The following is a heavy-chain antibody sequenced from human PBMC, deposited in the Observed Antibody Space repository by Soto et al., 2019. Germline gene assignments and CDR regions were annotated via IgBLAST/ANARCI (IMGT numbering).Heavy chain of an antibody. CDR2: IWHDGSNE. D-gene: IGHD2-21*02. CDR1: GFPFNNYA. J-gene: IGHJ4*02. CDR3: ARDDVSMVTTFLDF. V-gene: IGHV3-33*01. Sequence: VGSLRLSCAASGFPFNNYAMHWVRQAPGKGLEWVAVIWHDGSNEHYADSVKGRFRIARDNYNNTLYLQMNSLRGEDTALYYCARDDVSMVTTFLDFWGLGNLVTVSS.